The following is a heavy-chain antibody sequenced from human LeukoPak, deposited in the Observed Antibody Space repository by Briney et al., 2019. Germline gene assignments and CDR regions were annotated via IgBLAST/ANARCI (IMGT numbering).Heavy chain of an antibody. V-gene: IGHV3-53*01. CDR2: FYSGGST. CDR1: GLAVSGNY. D-gene: IGHD5-18*01. J-gene: IGHJ4*02. Sequence: GGSLRLSCAVSGLAVSGNYMTWVRQAPGKGLEWGSTFYSGGSTYYADSVKGRFIISRDSSTNTLYLQMNSLRAEDTAVYFCARDRGYSYPYFDYWGQGTLVTVSS. CDR3: ARDRGYSYPYFDY.